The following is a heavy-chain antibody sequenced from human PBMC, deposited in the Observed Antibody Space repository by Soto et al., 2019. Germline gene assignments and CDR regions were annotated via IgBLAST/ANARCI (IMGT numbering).Heavy chain of an antibody. CDR1: GGSISSSSYY. CDR2: IYYSGST. CDR3: ARHGLYTVVKPRPGPPDY. V-gene: IGHV4-39*01. Sequence: SETLSLTCTVSGGSISSSSYYWGWIRQPPGKGLEWIGSIYYSGSTYYNPPLKSRVTISVDTSKNHFSLKLSSVTAADTAVYYCARHGLYTVVKPRPGPPDYWGQGTLVTVSS. D-gene: IGHD2-15*01. J-gene: IGHJ4*02.